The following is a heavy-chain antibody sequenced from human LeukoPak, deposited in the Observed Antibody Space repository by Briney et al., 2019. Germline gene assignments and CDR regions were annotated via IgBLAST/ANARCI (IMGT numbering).Heavy chain of an antibody. D-gene: IGHD3-16*01. V-gene: IGHV3-7*01. J-gene: IGHJ4*02. CDR3: ARDRGEYGPDYFDY. Sequence: GVSLRLSCAASGFTFSSYWMSWVRQAPGKGLEWVANIKQDGSEKHYVDSVKGRFTISRDNAKNSLYLQMNSLRAEDTAVYYCARDRGEYGPDYFDYWGQGILVTVSS. CDR1: GFTFSSYW. CDR2: IKQDGSEK.